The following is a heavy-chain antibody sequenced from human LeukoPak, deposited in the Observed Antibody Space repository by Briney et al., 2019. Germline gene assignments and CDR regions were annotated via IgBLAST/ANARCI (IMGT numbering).Heavy chain of an antibody. D-gene: IGHD5-12*01. V-gene: IGHV3-21*01. Sequence: GGSLRLSCAASGFTFSSYEMNWVRQAPGKGLEWVSFISSSSSYIYYADSVKGRYTISRDNAKNSLYLQMNSLRAEDTAVYYCARRGYSGYVHWGYWGQGTLVTVSS. CDR1: GFTFSSYE. J-gene: IGHJ4*02. CDR3: ARRGYSGYVHWGY. CDR2: ISSSSSYI.